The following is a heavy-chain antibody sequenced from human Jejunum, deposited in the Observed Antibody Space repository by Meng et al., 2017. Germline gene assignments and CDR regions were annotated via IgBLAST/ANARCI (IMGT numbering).Heavy chain of an antibody. V-gene: IGHV3-74*01. Sequence: GESLMTPCAASGFTFRTYWMHWVRQAPGKGLVWVSRMNGDESSTNYADSVKGRFIISRDNAKNTLYLQMSSLTAEHTAVYFCATGGSGYYGYWGQGTLVTVSS. CDR1: GFTFRTYW. CDR2: MNGDESST. CDR3: ATGGSGYYGY. J-gene: IGHJ4*02. D-gene: IGHD5-12*01.